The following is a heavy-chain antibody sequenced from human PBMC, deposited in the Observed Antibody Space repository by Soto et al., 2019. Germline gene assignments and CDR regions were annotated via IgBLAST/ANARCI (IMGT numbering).Heavy chain of an antibody. V-gene: IGHV1-69*01. CDR1: GGTFSSHG. CDR3: AEKKTYGGPEVN. J-gene: IGHJ4*02. D-gene: IGHD4-17*01. Sequence: QVQLVQSGAEVKKPGSSVKVSCKASGGTFSSHGISWMRQAPGQGLDWMGGIITIFGTANYAQKFQGRVTITADESTSTAYMELSSLRSEDTAVYSSAEKKTYGGPEVNWGQGTLVTVSS. CDR2: IITIFGTA.